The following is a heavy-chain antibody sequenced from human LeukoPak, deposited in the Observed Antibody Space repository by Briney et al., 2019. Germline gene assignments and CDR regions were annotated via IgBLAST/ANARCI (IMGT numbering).Heavy chain of an antibody. D-gene: IGHD2-2*02. CDR2: ITSSGNTI. CDR1: GFTFSDYY. J-gene: IGHJ4*02. V-gene: IGHV3-11*01. CDR3: ARPLGEYQLLYPDY. Sequence: GGSLRLSCAASGFTFSDYYMHWIRQVPGKGLEWVSSITSSGNTIYYADSVKGRFTISRDNAKSSLYLQMNSLRAEDTAVYYCARPLGEYQLLYPDYWGQGTLVTVSS.